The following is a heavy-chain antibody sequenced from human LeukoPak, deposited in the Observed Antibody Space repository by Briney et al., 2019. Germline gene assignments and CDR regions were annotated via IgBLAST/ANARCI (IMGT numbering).Heavy chain of an antibody. Sequence: ASVKVSCKASGYTFTSYDINWVRQATGQGLEWMGWMNPNSGNTGYAQKFQGRVTMTRNTSISTAYTELSSLRSEDTAVYYCARSSGIAAAGTSYYYYGMDVWAKGPRSPSP. CDR3: ARSSGIAAAGTSYYYYGMDV. J-gene: IGHJ6*02. CDR2: MNPNSGNT. V-gene: IGHV1-8*01. CDR1: GYTFTSYD. D-gene: IGHD6-13*01.